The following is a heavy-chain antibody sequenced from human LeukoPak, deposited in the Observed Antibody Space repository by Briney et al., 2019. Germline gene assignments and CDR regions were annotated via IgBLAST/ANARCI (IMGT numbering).Heavy chain of an antibody. D-gene: IGHD1-26*01. CDR2: INEDETEK. V-gene: IGHV3-7*01. CDR1: GFTFRNYW. CDR3: AKSGGFFDT. Sequence: GGSLRLSCAVSGFTFRNYWMTWVRQAPGKGLEWVASINEDETEKFYVDSVVGRFTISRDNGKNFLYLQMNSLRAEDTAVYYCAKSGGFFDTWGQGTLVTVSS. J-gene: IGHJ5*02.